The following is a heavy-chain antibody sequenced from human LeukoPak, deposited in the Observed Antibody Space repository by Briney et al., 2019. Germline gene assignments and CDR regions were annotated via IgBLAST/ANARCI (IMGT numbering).Heavy chain of an antibody. CDR2: VYRSGST. D-gene: IGHD7-27*01. CDR1: GYSISSGYH. CDR3: ARENWVFDY. V-gene: IGHV4-38-2*02. J-gene: IGHJ4*02. Sequence: SETLSLTCGVSGYSISSGYHWGWIRQPPGKGLEWIGSVYRSGSTYYNPSLKSRVTISVDTSKNQISLKVRSVTAADTAMYYCARENWVFDYWGQGILVTVSS.